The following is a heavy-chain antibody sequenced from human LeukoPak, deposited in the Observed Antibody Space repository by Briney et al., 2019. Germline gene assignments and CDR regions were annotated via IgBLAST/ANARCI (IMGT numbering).Heavy chain of an antibody. J-gene: IGHJ4*01. CDR1: GFTFGDYA. Sequence: GGSLRLSSTASGFTFGDYAMSWFRQAPGKGLEWVGFIRSKNFGGTADYAASVQGRFTISRDDSKRIAYLQMDILKTEDTAVYYCTRIAAGGKHFDYWGHGTLVTVSS. CDR3: TRIAAGGKHFDY. V-gene: IGHV3-49*03. CDR2: IRSKNFGGTA. D-gene: IGHD6-13*01.